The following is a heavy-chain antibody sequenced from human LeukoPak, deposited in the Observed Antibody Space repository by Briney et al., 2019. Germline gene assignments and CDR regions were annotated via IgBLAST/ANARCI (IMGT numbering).Heavy chain of an antibody. J-gene: IGHJ5*02. CDR1: GYTFTSYG. D-gene: IGHD2-2*01. CDR3: ARDPSVPAAPTWFDP. V-gene: IGHV1-18*01. Sequence: ASVKVSCKASGYTFTSYGISWVRQAPGQGLEWMGWISAYNGNTNYAQKLQGRVTMTTDTSTSTAYMELRSLRSDDTAVYYCARDPSVPAAPTWFDPWGQGTLVTVSS. CDR2: ISAYNGNT.